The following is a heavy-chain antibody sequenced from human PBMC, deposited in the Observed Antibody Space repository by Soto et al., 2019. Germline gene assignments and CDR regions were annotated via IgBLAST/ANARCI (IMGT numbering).Heavy chain of an antibody. V-gene: IGHV1-8*01. CDR1: GYTFTSYD. D-gene: IGHD4-17*01. CDR3: SGTLYGDNVDY. J-gene: IGHJ4*02. CDR2: MNPNSGNT. Sequence: QVQLVQSGAEVKKPGASVKVSCKASGYTFTSYDINWVRQATGQGLEWMGWMNPNSGNTGYAQKFQGRVTMTRNTSISTVYMELSRLGSEGTAVYYCSGTLYGDNVDYWGQGTLGTVSS.